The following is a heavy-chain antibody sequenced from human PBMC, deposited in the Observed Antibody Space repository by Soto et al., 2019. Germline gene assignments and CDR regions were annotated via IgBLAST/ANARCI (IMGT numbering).Heavy chain of an antibody. Sequence: PSETLSLTCTVSGGSISSGDYYWSWIRQPPGKGLEWIGYIYYSGSTYYNPSLKSRVTISVDTSTSTVYMELSSLRSEDTAVYYCARRVAYLSDDAFDIWGQGTMVTVSS. J-gene: IGHJ3*02. CDR2: IYYSGST. CDR3: ARRVAYLSDDAFDI. CDR1: GGSISSGDYY. V-gene: IGHV4-30-4*02. D-gene: IGHD2-8*02.